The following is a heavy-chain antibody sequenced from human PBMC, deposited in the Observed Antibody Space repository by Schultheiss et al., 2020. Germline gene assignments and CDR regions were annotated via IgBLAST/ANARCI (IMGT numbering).Heavy chain of an antibody. CDR3: ARSGGIQLWFVGTD. Sequence: GGSLRLSCAASGFTFSSYGMHWVRQAPGKGLEWVAVISNDGRNNYYADSVKGRFTISRDNSKNTLYLQMNSLRTEDTAVYYCARSGGIQLWFVGTDWGQGNLGTVSS. CDR2: ISNDGRNN. CDR1: GFTFSSYG. V-gene: IGHV3-30*03. J-gene: IGHJ1*01. D-gene: IGHD5-18*01.